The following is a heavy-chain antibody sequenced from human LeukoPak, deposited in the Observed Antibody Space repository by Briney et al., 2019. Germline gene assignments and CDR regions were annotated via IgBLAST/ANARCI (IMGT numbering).Heavy chain of an antibody. J-gene: IGHJ4*02. D-gene: IGHD1-14*01. Sequence: PSETLPLTCTVSGGSIRSSYYYWGWIRQPPGKGLEWIGSIYDSGSTYYNPSLKSRVTISVDTSKNQFSLKLNSVTAADTAVYYCARDRTGSYWGQGTLVTISS. CDR3: ARDRTGSY. V-gene: IGHV4-39*02. CDR1: GGSIRSSYYY. CDR2: IYDSGST.